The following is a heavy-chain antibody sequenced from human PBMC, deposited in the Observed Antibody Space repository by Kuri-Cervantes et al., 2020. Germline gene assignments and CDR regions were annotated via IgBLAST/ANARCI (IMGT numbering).Heavy chain of an antibody. CDR1: GFTFSSYA. CDR3: TRGRYSGYQIDY. J-gene: IGHJ4*02. V-gene: IGHV3-49*03. Sequence: GESLKISCAASGFTFSSYAMSWFRQAPGKGLEWVGFIRSKAYGGTTEYAASVKGRFTISRDDSKSIAYLQMNSLKTEDTAVYYCTRGRYSGYQIDYWGQGTLVTVSS. CDR2: IRSKAYGGTT. D-gene: IGHD5-12*01.